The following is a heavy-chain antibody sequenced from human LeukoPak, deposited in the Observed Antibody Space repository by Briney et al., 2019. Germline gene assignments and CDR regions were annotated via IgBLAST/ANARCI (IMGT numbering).Heavy chain of an antibody. Sequence: GRSLRLSCAASGFTFSSYGMHWVRQAPGKGLEWVAVISYDGSNKYYADSVKGRFTISRDNSKNTLYLQMNSLRAEDTAVYYCAKEFRYGMDVWGKGTTVTVSS. CDR3: AKEFRYGMDV. CDR1: GFTFSSYG. CDR2: ISYDGSNK. J-gene: IGHJ6*04. V-gene: IGHV3-30*18.